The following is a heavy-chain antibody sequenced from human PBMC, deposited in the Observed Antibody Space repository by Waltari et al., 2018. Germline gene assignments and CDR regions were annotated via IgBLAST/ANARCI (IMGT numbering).Heavy chain of an antibody. CDR2: INPKSGDT. V-gene: IGHV1-2*02. Sequence: QVQLVQSGAEMRKPGASVTVSCQPSGYTFSAYYVHWVRQAPGQGLEWMGWINPKSGDTHYAQNFQGRATMTRDTSISTVYMELSRLTSDDTAVYYCARDLMTTVTTEFYFDYWGQGTLVIISS. CDR3: ARDLMTTVTTEFYFDY. CDR1: GYTFSAYY. J-gene: IGHJ4*02. D-gene: IGHD4-4*01.